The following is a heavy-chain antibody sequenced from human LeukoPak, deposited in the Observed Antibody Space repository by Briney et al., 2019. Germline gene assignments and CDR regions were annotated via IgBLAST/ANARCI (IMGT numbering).Heavy chain of an antibody. CDR2: ISGSGGST. V-gene: IGHV3-23*01. D-gene: IGHD6-6*01. CDR3: AKEGKQLASGGAPLDY. J-gene: IGHJ4*02. CDR1: GFTFSSYA. Sequence: GGSLRLSCAASGFTFSSYAMSWVRQAPGKGLEWVSAISGSGGSTYYADSVKGRFTISRDNSKNTLYLQMNSLRAEDTAVYYCAKEGKQLASGGAPLDYWGQGTLVTVSS.